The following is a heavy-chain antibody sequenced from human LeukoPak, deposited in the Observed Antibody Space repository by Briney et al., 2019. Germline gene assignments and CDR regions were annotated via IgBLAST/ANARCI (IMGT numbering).Heavy chain of an antibody. V-gene: IGHV3-48*01. CDR3: ATYRQVLLPFES. D-gene: IGHD2-8*02. J-gene: IGHJ4*02. CDR1: GFSFSSYS. CDR2: ISSSGSTI. Sequence: GGSLRLSCAASGFSFSSYSMNWVRQAPGKGLEWVSYISSSGSTIYYADSVRGRFTISRDNSKSTLSLQMNSLRAEDTAIYYCATYRQVLLPFESWGQGTLVTVSS.